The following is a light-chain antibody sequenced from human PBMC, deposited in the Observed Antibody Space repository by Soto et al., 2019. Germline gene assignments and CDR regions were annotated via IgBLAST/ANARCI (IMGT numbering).Light chain of an antibody. V-gene: IGLV2-14*01. CDR2: DVS. CDR3: SSYTSSSTLV. CDR1: SSDVGGYNY. J-gene: IGLJ3*02. Sequence: QSALTQPASVSGSPGQSITISCTGTSSDVGGYNYVSWYQQHPGKAPKLMIYDVSNRPSGVSNRFSGSKSGNTASLTISGLQAEDVADYYCSSYTSSSTLVLGGGTKHTVL.